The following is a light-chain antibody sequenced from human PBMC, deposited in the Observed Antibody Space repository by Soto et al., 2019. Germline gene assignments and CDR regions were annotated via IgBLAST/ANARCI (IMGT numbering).Light chain of an antibody. CDR2: AAS. J-gene: IGKJ2*01. V-gene: IGKV3-20*01. Sequence: EIVLTQSPGTLSLSPGERATLSCRASQSVSSSYLAWYQQKPGQAPRLLIYAASSRATGIPDRFSGRGSGTDFTLTINRLEPEDFAVYYCQQYVSSPPKYTFGQGTKLEIK. CDR3: QQYVSSPPKYT. CDR1: QSVSSSY.